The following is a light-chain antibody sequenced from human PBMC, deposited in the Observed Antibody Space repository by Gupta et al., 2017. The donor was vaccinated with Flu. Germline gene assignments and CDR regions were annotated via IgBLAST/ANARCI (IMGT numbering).Light chain of an antibody. Sequence: QSALTQPASVSGSPGQSNTIYCTGTSSDVGSYNLVSWYQQHPGKAPKLMIYEGSKRPSGVSNRFSGSQSGNTASLTISGLQAEDEADYYCCSYAGSGLYVFGTGTKVTVL. CDR3: CSYAGSGLYV. J-gene: IGLJ1*01. CDR2: EGS. CDR1: SSDVGSYNL. V-gene: IGLV2-23*01.